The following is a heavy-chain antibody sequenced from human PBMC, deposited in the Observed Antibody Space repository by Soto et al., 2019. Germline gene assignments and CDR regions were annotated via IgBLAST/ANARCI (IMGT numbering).Heavy chain of an antibody. CDR3: AREGNSSSFWFDP. J-gene: IGHJ5*02. V-gene: IGHV4-59*01. CDR2: IYYTGNI. D-gene: IGHD6-6*01. Sequence: SETLSLTCTVSGGSMNYYYWIWIRQSPGKRLQWIGYIYYTGNINYNPSLESRVTMSVDTSKNQFSLKLRSVTAADTAVYYCAREGNSSSFWFDPWGQGTRVTVSS. CDR1: GGSMNYYY.